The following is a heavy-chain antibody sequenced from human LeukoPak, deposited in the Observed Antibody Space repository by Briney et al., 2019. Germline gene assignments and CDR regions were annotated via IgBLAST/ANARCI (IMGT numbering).Heavy chain of an antibody. CDR3: ARGGYDFVYYYYGMDV. CDR1: GYTFTGYY. Sequence: ASVKVSCKASGYTFTGYYMHWVRQAPGQGLEWMGRINPDSGGTNYAQKFQGRVTMTRDTSISTAYMELSRLRSDDTAVYYCARGGYDFVYYYYGMDVWGQGTTVTVSS. J-gene: IGHJ6*02. D-gene: IGHD3-3*01. CDR2: INPDSGGT. V-gene: IGHV1-2*06.